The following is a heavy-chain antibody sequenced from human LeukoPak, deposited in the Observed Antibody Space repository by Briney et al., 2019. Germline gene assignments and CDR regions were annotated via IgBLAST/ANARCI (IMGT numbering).Heavy chain of an antibody. Sequence: GGSLRLSCAASGFTFSSYAMSWVRQAPGKGLEWVSAISGSGGSTYYADSVKGRFTISRDNSKNTLYLQMNSLRAEDTAVYYCLKAGGYSSSPVGFDYWGQGTLVTVSS. V-gene: IGHV3-23*01. CDR1: GFTFSSYA. J-gene: IGHJ4*02. D-gene: IGHD6-6*01. CDR3: LKAGGYSSSPVGFDY. CDR2: ISGSGGST.